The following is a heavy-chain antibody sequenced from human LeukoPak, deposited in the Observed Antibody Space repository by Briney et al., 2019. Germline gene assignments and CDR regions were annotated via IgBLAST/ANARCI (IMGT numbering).Heavy chain of an antibody. J-gene: IGHJ4*02. V-gene: IGHV1-69*04. Sequence: GGSLRLSCAASGGTFSSYAISWVRQAPGQGLEWMGRIIPILGIANYAQKFQGRVTITADKSTSTAYMELSSLRSEDTAVYYCARLYDFSFYRGQGTLVTVSS. CDR1: GGTFSSYA. CDR3: ARLYDFSFY. D-gene: IGHD3-3*01. CDR2: IIPILGIA.